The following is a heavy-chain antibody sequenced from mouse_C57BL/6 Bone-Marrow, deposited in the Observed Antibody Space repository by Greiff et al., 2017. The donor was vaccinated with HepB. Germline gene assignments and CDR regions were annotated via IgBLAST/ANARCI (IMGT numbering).Heavy chain of an antibody. J-gene: IGHJ4*01. Sequence: QVQLQQSGAELARPGASVKMSCKASGYTFTSYTMHWVKQRPGQGLEWIGYINPSSGYTKYNQKFKDKATLTADKSSSTAYMQLSSLTSEDSAVYYCARCGYYYYAMDYWGQGTSVTVSS. CDR2: INPSSGYT. D-gene: IGHD2-3*01. CDR1: GYTFTSYT. V-gene: IGHV1-4*01. CDR3: ARCGYYYYAMDY.